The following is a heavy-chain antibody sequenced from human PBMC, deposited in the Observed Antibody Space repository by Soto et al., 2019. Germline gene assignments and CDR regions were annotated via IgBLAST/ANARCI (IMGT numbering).Heavy chain of an antibody. J-gene: IGHJ3*01. CDR3: ARDPNGDYVGAFDG. CDR2: IRGSGVGT. CDR1: GFTFSDYA. V-gene: IGHV3-23*01. D-gene: IGHD4-17*01. Sequence: EVQLLESGEPGGSLRVSCVASGFTFSDYAMTWVRQAPGKGLKWVSSIRGSGVGTTYADSVRGRFTILRDNSKNTLYLQMNSLRAEDTAVYYCARDPNGDYVGAFDGWGQGTMVTVSS.